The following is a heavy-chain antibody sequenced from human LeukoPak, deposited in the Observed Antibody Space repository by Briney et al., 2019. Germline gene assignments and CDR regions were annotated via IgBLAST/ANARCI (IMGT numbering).Heavy chain of an antibody. CDR3: ARDYSSGSFDY. CDR2: IYFSGTT. J-gene: IGHJ4*02. D-gene: IGHD6-19*01. V-gene: IGHV4-31*03. Sequence: SPTLSLPCTVSGGSIISGGYYWSWIRQHPGKGLEWIGYIYFSGTTYYNPSLKTRVIILLDMSENQFSLKLSSVTPEDTAVYYCARDYSSGSFDYWGQGTLVTVSS. CDR1: GGSIISGGYY.